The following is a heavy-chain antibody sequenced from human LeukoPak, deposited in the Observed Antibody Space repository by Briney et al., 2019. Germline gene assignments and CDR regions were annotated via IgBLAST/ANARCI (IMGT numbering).Heavy chain of an antibody. J-gene: IGHJ6*02. CDR1: GYTFTSYD. D-gene: IGHD5-18*01. Sequence: GASVKVSCKASGYTFTSYDINWVRQATGQGLEWMGWMNPNSGNTGYAQKFQGRVAMTRNTSIRTAYMELSSLRSEDTAVYYCAIRGYSYGYYYYYYGMDVWGQGTTVTVSS. V-gene: IGHV1-8*01. CDR2: MNPNSGNT. CDR3: AIRGYSYGYYYYYYGMDV.